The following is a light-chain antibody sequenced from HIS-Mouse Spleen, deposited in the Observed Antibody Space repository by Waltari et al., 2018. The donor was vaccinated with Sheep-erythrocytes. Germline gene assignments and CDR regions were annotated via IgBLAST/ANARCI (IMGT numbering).Light chain of an antibody. CDR3: QQSYSTPPT. V-gene: IGKV1-39*01. CDR1: QSISSY. Sequence: DIQMTQSPSSLSASVGDSVTITCRASQSISSYLNWYQQKPGKAPKLLIYAASSLQRGVPSRFSGSGSGTDFTLTISSLQPEDFATYYCQQSYSTPPTFGGGTKVEIK. CDR2: AAS. J-gene: IGKJ4*01.